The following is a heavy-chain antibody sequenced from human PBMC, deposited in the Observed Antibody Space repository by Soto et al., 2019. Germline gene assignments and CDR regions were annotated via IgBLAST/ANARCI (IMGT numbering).Heavy chain of an antibody. J-gene: IGHJ4*02. D-gene: IGHD5-12*01. Sequence: TLSLTYTVSVASISSGDYFWSWILQSPGKGLEWIGYIYDSGSSYYNPSLKSRVTMSVDTSKNQFSLKLRSVTAADTAVYYCAREKGYISGPKNFDYWGQGTLVTVSS. CDR1: VASISSGDYF. CDR3: AREKGYISGPKNFDY. V-gene: IGHV4-30-4*01. CDR2: IYDSGSS.